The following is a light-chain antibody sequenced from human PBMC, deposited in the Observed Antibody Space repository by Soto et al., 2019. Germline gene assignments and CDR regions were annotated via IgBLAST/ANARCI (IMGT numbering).Light chain of an antibody. CDR1: QSVSTNF. V-gene: IGKV3-20*01. Sequence: EIVLTQSPGTLSLSPGEGATLSCRASQSVSTNFFAWYQQKPGQAPRLLIYGASTRATGIPDRFSGSGSGKDFTLTISRLEPEDFAVYYCKQYGRTSWTFGQGTKVEIK. CDR3: KQYGRTSWT. CDR2: GAS. J-gene: IGKJ1*01.